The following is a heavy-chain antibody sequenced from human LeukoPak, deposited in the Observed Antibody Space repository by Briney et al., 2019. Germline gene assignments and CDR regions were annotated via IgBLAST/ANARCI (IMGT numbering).Heavy chain of an antibody. V-gene: IGHV3-30*04. CDR2: LSYDGGNK. D-gene: IGHD3-16*01. Sequence: GGSLRLSCAASRFTFSTYPMYWVRQAPGKGLEWVASLSYDGGNKNHADSVKGRFTISRDNSKNTLYLQMNSLRSEDTAVYYCAGRLHIPAGADYWGQGTLVTVSS. CDR3: AGRLHIPAGADY. CDR1: RFTFSTYP. J-gene: IGHJ4*02.